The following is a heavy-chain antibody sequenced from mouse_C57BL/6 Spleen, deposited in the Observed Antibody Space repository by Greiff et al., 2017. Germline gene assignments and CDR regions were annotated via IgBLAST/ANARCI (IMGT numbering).Heavy chain of an antibody. Sequence: EVLLVESGAGLVKPGASLKLSCAASGFTFSDYGMHWVRQAPEKGLEWVAYISSGSSTIYYAATVKGRFTISRDNAKNTLFLQMTSLRSEDTAMYCWARPYGSSAWFAYWGQGTLVTVSA. V-gene: IGHV5-17*01. CDR1: GFTFSDYG. D-gene: IGHD1-1*01. CDR3: ARPYGSSAWFAY. CDR2: ISSGSSTI. J-gene: IGHJ3*01.